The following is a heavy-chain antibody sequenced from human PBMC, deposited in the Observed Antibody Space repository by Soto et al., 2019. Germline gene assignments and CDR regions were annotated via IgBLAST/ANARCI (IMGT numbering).Heavy chain of an antibody. J-gene: IGHJ5*02. CDR2: IIPIFGTA. D-gene: IGHD1-26*01. V-gene: IGHV1-69*13. Sequence: ASVKVSCKASGGTFSSYAISWVRQAPGQGLEWMGGIIPIFGTANYAQKFQGRVTITADESTSTAYMELSSLRSEDTAVYYCARDRGVVGANKFDPWGQGTLVTVSS. CDR3: ARDRGVVGANKFDP. CDR1: GGTFSSYA.